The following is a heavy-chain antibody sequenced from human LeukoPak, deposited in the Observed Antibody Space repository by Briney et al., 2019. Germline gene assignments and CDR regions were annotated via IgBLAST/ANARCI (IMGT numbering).Heavy chain of an antibody. CDR3: ARGSTGDRSNN. J-gene: IGHJ4*02. Sequence: SETLSLTCTVSGGSITSGGYYWSWIRQLPGKGLEWIGYIYYSGTTSYNPSLKSRLTISLDTSENQFSLKLSSVSAADTAVYYCARGSTGDRSNNWGQGTLVTVSS. CDR1: GGSITSGGYY. D-gene: IGHD7-27*01. CDR2: IYYSGTT. V-gene: IGHV4-31*03.